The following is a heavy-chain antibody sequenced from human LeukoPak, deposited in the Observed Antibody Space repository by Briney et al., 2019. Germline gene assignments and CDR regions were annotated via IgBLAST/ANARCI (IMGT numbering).Heavy chain of an antibody. CDR2: ITSTSSHI. CDR1: GLTFSASS. CDR3: ARGAPYGDYAFDI. D-gene: IGHD4-17*01. J-gene: IGHJ3*02. V-gene: IGHV3-21*05. Sequence: GGSLRLSCAASGLTFSASSMNRVRQAPGKGLEWISFITSTSSHIYYADSVKGRFTISRDNAKNSLYLQMNSLRDDDTAVYYCARGAPYGDYAFDIWGQGTMVTVSS.